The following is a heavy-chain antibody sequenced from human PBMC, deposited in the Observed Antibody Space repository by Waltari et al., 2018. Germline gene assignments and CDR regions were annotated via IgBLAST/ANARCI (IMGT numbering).Heavy chain of an antibody. J-gene: IGHJ4*02. CDR2: IYHSGST. CDR3: ARGSGQYYYDSSGLDY. CDR1: GYSISSGYY. Sequence: QVQLQESGPGLVKPSETLSLTCAVSGYSISSGYYWGWIRQPPGKGLEWIGSIYHSGSTYYNPSLKSRVTISVDTSKNQFSLKLSSVTAADTAVYYCARGSGQYYYDSSGLDYWGQGTLVTVSS. V-gene: IGHV4-38-2*01. D-gene: IGHD3-22*01.